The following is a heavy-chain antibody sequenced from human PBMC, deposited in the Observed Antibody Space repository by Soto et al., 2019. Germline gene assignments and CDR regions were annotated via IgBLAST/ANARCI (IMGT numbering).Heavy chain of an antibody. J-gene: IGHJ4*02. D-gene: IGHD2-15*01. V-gene: IGHV3-7*01. Sequence: EGSLRLSCIASGFSLTRYWMSWVRQTPGKGLEWVAKINEDGTKRDYMESVEGRFTISRDNAKNSLSLQMNSLRADDTAVYYCTRWDGRCSGGSCFFDSWGQGTLVTVSS. CDR3: TRWDGRCSGGSCFFDS. CDR1: GFSLTRYW. CDR2: INEDGTKR.